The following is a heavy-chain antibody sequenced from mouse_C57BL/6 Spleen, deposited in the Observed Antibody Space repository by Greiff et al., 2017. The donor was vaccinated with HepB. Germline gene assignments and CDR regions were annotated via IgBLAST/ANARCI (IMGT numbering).Heavy chain of an antibody. CDR2: IYPGDGDT. Sequence: VQLVESGAELVKPGASVKISCKASGYAFSSYWMNWVKQRPGKGLEWIGQIYPGDGDTNYNGKFKGKATLTADKSSSTAYMQLSSLTSEDSAVYFCARREITTLMDYWGQGTSVTVSS. CDR3: ARREITTLMDY. J-gene: IGHJ4*01. D-gene: IGHD1-1*01. CDR1: GYAFSSYW. V-gene: IGHV1-80*01.